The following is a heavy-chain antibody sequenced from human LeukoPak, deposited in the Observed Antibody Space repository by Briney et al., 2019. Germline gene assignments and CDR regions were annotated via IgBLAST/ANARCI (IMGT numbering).Heavy chain of an antibody. CDR1: GFTFSSYG. CDR2: IWYDGSNK. J-gene: IGHJ4*02. V-gene: IGHV3-33*01. Sequence: PGGSLRLSCAASGFTFSSYGMHWVRQAPGKGLEWVAVIWYDGSNKYYADSVKGRFTISRDNSKNTLYLQMNSLRAEDTAVYYCARAGAQQLWSDYWGQGTLVTVSS. D-gene: IGHD5-18*01. CDR3: ARAGAQQLWSDY.